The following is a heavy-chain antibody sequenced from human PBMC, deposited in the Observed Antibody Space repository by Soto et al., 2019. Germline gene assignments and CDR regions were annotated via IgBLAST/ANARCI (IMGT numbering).Heavy chain of an antibody. CDR1: GFTFSDSY. CDR2: ISSSGGIR. D-gene: IGHD2-2*01. V-gene: IGHV3-11*01. Sequence: GGSLRLSCAASGFTFSDSYMSWIRQAPGKGLEWISYISSSGGIRYYADSGRGRLTISRDKAKNSLYLQMNGLLVDDKAVFFCCTNPGRYSIGIICYYYWGQGTLVTVSS. J-gene: IGHJ4*02. CDR3: CTNPGRYSIGIICYYY.